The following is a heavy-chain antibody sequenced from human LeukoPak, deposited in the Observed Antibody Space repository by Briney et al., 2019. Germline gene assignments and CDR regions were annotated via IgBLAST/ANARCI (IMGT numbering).Heavy chain of an antibody. J-gene: IGHJ4*02. V-gene: IGHV1-2*02. CDR1: GYTFTAYY. CDR3: ARRLTGVDY. CDR2: INPNSGGT. Sequence: ASVKVSCKASGYTFTAYYMNWVRQAPGQGLEWMGWINPNSGGTNYAQNFQGRVTMTRDTPISTVYMELNSLRSDDTAVYYCARRLTGVDYWGQGTQVTVPS. D-gene: IGHD7-27*01.